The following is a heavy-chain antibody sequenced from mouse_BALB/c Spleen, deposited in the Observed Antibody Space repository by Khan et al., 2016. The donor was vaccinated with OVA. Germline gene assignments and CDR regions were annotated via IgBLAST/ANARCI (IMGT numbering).Heavy chain of an antibody. CDR1: GFTFSSFG. CDR2: ISGDSSTI. CDR3: ARSYFYGYYFDQ. D-gene: IGHD1-1*01. V-gene: IGHV5-17*02. J-gene: IGHJ2*01. Sequence: EVELVESGGGLVQPGGSRKLSCVASGFTFSSFGMHWVRQAPEKGLEWVAYISGDSSTIYYTDTVKGRFTISRDNPKNTLFLQMTSLRSEDMAMYYCARSYFYGYYFDQWGQGTTLTVSP.